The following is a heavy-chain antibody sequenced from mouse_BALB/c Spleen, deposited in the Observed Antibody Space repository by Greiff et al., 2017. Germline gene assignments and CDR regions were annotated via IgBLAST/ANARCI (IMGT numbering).Heavy chain of an antibody. V-gene: IGHV8-12*01. CDR3: ARRAQYGNYVGAMDY. J-gene: IGHJ4*01. CDR2: IYWDDDK. CDR1: GFSLSTSGMG. D-gene: IGHD2-10*02. Sequence: QVTLKESGPGILQPSQTLSLTCSFSGFSLSTSGMGVSWIRQPSGKGLEWLAHIYWDDDKRYNPSLKSRLTISKDTSSNQVFLKITSVDTADTATYYCARRAQYGNYVGAMDYWGQGTSVTVSS.